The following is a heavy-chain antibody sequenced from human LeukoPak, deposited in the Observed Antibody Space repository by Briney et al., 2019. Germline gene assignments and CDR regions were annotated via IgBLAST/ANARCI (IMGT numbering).Heavy chain of an antibody. CDR1: GGSISRSSYS. D-gene: IGHD3-10*01. J-gene: IGHJ4*02. Sequence: PSETLSLTCTVSGGSISRSSYSRGWIRPPPGRGLEWIGSIYYTGSTYYNPSLKSRVTISVHTSENQFSLKLSSVTAADTAVYYCARDFKLVRGSFDYWGQGTLVTVSS. CDR3: ARDFKLVRGSFDY. CDR2: IYYTGST. V-gene: IGHV4-39*07.